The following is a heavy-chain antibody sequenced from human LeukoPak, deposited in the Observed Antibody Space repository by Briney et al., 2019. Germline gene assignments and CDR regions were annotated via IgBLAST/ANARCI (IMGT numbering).Heavy chain of an antibody. J-gene: IGHJ4*02. Sequence: SETLSLTCTVSGYSISSGYYWGWIRQPPGKGLEWIGSIYHSGRTFYNPSLKSRVTISVDTSKNQFSLKLTSVTAADTAVYYCARDSEMTMIVVVTPYYFDYWGQGTLVTVSS. V-gene: IGHV4-38-2*02. CDR3: ARDSEMTMIVVVTPYYFDY. D-gene: IGHD3-22*01. CDR1: GYSISSGYY. CDR2: IYHSGRT.